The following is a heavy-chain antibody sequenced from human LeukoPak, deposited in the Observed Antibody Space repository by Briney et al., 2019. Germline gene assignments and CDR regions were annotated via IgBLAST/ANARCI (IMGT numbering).Heavy chain of an antibody. D-gene: IGHD6-19*01. CDR1: GGSFSGYY. CDR3: ARGLAWFEQWLVWRSYYFDY. Sequence: SETLSLTCAVYGGSFSGYYWSWIRQPPGKGLEWIGEINHSGSTNYNPSLKSQVTISVDTSKNQFSLKLSSVTAADTAVYYCARGLAWFEQWLVWRSYYFDYWGQGTLVTVSS. V-gene: IGHV4-34*01. CDR2: INHSGST. J-gene: IGHJ4*02.